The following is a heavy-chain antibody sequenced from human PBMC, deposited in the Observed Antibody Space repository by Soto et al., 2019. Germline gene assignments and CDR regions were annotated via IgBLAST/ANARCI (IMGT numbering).Heavy chain of an antibody. J-gene: IGHJ4*02. D-gene: IGHD3-10*01. Sequence: APVKVSCKASGYTFTGYYIHWVRQAPGQGLEWMGWINPKSGDTNSAQKFQGRVTMTRDTSLSTAYMEVSRLRSDDTDLYYCASHAELLWFGDLTPFDYWGQGTLVTVSS. CDR2: INPKSGDT. V-gene: IGHV1-2*02. CDR1: GYTFTGYY. CDR3: ASHAELLWFGDLTPFDY.